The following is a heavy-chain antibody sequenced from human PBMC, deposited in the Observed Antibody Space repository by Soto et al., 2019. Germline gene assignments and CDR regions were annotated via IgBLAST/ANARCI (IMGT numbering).Heavy chain of an antibody. J-gene: IGHJ4*01. CDR3: TRDNDSSR. Sequence: SLRLSCAASGFTFNTNWMHWVRQAPGKGLVWVSRINSDGSNTNYVDSVKGRFTISRDNAKNTLYLHMNSLRAEDTAVYYCTRDNDSSRWGRGTLVTVSA. CDR2: INSDGSNT. D-gene: IGHD6-13*01. CDR1: GFTFNTNW. V-gene: IGHV3-74*01.